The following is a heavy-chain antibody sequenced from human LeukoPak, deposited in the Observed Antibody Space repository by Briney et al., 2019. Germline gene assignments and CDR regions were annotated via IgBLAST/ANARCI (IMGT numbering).Heavy chain of an antibody. CDR1: GYTFTSNY. CDR2: ISPSGGST. V-gene: IGHV1-46*01. Sequence: ASVKVSCKAFGYTFTSNYMHWVRQAPGQGPEWMGVISPSGGSTIYAQRFKGRVTLTRDMSTSTDYLELSSLRSEDTAVYYCARDNSVRDEAWWFNPWGQGTLVTVSS. CDR3: ARDNSVRDEAWWFNP. J-gene: IGHJ5*02. D-gene: IGHD5-24*01.